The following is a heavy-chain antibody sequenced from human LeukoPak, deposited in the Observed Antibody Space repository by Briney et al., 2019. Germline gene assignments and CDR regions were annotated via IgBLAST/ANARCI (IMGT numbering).Heavy chain of an antibody. D-gene: IGHD2-15*01. J-gene: IGHJ5*02. CDR1: GGSISSSSYY. V-gene: IGHV4-39*01. CDR3: ARLGGSFNWLDP. Sequence: PSETLSLTCTVSGGSISSSSYYWGWIRQPPGKGLEWIGSIYYSGRTYYNPSLKSRVTISLDTSKNQFSLKLSSVTAADTAVYYCARLGGSFNWLDPWGQGTLVTVSS. CDR2: IYYSGRT.